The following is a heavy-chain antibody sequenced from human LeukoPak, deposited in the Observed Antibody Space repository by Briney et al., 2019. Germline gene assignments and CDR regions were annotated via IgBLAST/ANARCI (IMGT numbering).Heavy chain of an antibody. Sequence: SETLSLTCTVSGGSISSSSYYWGWIRQPPGKGLEWIGSIYYSGSTYYNPSLKSRVTISVDTSKNQFSLKLSSVTAADTAVYYCAREYYASGSNGAFDYWGQGILVTVSS. CDR1: GGSISSSSYY. V-gene: IGHV4-39*07. J-gene: IGHJ4*02. CDR2: IYYSGST. CDR3: AREYYASGSNGAFDY. D-gene: IGHD3-10*01.